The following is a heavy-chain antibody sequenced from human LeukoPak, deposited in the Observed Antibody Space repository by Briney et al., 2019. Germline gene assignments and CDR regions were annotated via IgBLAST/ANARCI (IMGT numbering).Heavy chain of an antibody. Sequence: GGSLRLSCAASGFTFSSYAMSWVRQAPGKGLEWVSAISGSGGSTYYADSVKGRFTISRDNSKNTLYLQMSSLRAEDTAVYYCARGYCSGGNCYSTDYWGQGTLVTVSS. CDR1: GFTFSSYA. V-gene: IGHV3-23*01. CDR3: ARGYCSGGNCYSTDY. D-gene: IGHD2-15*01. CDR2: ISGSGGST. J-gene: IGHJ4*02.